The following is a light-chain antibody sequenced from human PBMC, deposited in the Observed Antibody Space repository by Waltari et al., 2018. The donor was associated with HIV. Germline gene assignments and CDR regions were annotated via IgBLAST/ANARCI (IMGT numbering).Light chain of an antibody. Sequence: DIQLTQSPSSFSASVGDRVSITCRASQSVGRSLHWYQQIPGRAPSLVVYGASDLRDGVPSRFSASGSGTLFTLTIRSLQPEDFAAYYCQQSYSFPRTFGQGTRV. V-gene: IGKV1-39*01. J-gene: IGKJ1*01. CDR1: QSVGRS. CDR3: QQSYSFPRT. CDR2: GAS.